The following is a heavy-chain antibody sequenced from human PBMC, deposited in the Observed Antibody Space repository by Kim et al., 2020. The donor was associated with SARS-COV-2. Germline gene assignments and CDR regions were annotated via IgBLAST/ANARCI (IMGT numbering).Heavy chain of an antibody. Sequence: ASVKVSCKASGYTFTSYAMNWVRQAPGQGLEWMGWINTNTGNPTYAQGFTGRFVFSLDTSVSTAYLQISSLKAEDTAVYYCARAWYYDFWSGYKKVAWFDPWGQGTLVTVSS. CDR1: GYTFTSYA. D-gene: IGHD3-3*01. CDR2: INTNTGNP. J-gene: IGHJ5*02. CDR3: ARAWYYDFWSGYKKVAWFDP. V-gene: IGHV7-4-1*02.